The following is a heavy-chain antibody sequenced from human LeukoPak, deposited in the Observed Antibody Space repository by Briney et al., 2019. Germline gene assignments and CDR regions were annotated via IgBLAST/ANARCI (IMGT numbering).Heavy chain of an antibody. J-gene: IGHJ5*02. CDR2: FYPGGRS. D-gene: IGHD2-21*01. Sequence: SETLSLTCAVSGGSINNYYWSWIRQPPGKGLEWIGYFYPGGRSNFNPSLTSRVTMSVDTSKNQFFLELSSVTAADTAVYFCAGYYCIGNYCYSTNWFDTWGQGTLVTVSS. V-gene: IGHV4-59*12. CDR3: AGYYCIGNYCYSTNWFDT. CDR1: GGSINNYY.